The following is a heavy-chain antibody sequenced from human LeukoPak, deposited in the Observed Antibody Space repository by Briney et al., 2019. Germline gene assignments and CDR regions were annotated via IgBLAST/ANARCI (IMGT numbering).Heavy chain of an antibody. D-gene: IGHD5-18*01. CDR1: GGSFSGYY. CDR3: AREDKDTAMVH. J-gene: IGHJ4*02. V-gene: IGHV4-34*01. CDR2: INHSGST. Sequence: SETLSLTCAVYGGSFSGYYWSWIRQPPGKGLEWIGEINHSGSTNYNPSLKSRVTISVDTSKNQFSLKLSSVTAADTAVYYCAREDKDTAMVHWGQGTLATVSS.